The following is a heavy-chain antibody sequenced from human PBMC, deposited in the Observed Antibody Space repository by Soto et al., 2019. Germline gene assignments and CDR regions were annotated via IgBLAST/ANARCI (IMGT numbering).Heavy chain of an antibody. CDR3: ARHPGYDDILTGYTTYYFDY. CDR1: GGSISSYY. V-gene: IGHV4-59*08. J-gene: IGHJ4*02. D-gene: IGHD3-9*01. Sequence: SETLSLTCTVSGGSISSYYWSWIRQPPGKGLEWIGYIYYSGSTNYNPSLKSRVTISLDTPKNQFSLKLSSVTAADTAVYYCARHPGYDDILTGYTTYYFDYWGQGILDTVSS. CDR2: IYYSGST.